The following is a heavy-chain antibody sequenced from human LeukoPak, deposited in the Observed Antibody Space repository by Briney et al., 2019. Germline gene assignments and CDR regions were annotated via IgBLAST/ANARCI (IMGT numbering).Heavy chain of an antibody. V-gene: IGHV3-21*04. CDR1: GFTFRSYN. D-gene: IGHD1/OR15-1a*01. CDR2: ISTSSSYI. Sequence: GGSLRLSCAASGFTFRSYNMNWVRQAPGKGLEWVSSISTSSSYIYYADSMKGRFTISRDNSKNTLYLQMSSLRAEDTAVYYCAKEAGAAGASWNIDYWGQGTLVTVSS. CDR3: AKEAGAAGASWNIDY. J-gene: IGHJ4*02.